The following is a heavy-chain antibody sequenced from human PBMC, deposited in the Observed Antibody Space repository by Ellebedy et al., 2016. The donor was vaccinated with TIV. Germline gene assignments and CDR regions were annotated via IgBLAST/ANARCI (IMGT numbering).Heavy chain of an antibody. Sequence: MPSETLSLTCTVSGGSISSYYWSWIRQPPGKGLEWIGYIYYSGSTSYNPSLKSRVTISVDTSKNQFSLKLSSVTAADTAVYYCARVGRELTANWFDPWGQGTLVTVSS. CDR3: ARVGRELTANWFDP. CDR1: GGSISSYY. D-gene: IGHD1-26*01. CDR2: IYYSGST. V-gene: IGHV4-59*01. J-gene: IGHJ5*02.